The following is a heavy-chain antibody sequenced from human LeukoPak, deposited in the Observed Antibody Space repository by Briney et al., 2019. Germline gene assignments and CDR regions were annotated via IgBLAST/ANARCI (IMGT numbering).Heavy chain of an antibody. Sequence: ASVKVSCKASGYTFTSYYMHWVRQAPGQGLEWMGIINPSGGSTSYAQKFQGRVTMTRDMSTSTVYMELSSLRSEDTAVYYCARVGCSSTSCYSGFDPWGQGTLVAVSS. J-gene: IGHJ5*02. CDR3: ARVGCSSTSCYSGFDP. D-gene: IGHD2-2*02. CDR2: INPSGGST. CDR1: GYTFTSYY. V-gene: IGHV1-46*01.